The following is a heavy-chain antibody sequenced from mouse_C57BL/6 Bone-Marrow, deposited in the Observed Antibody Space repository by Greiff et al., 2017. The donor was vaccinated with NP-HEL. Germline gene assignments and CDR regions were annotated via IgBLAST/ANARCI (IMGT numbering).Heavy chain of an antibody. CDR3: ASPPWFAY. J-gene: IGHJ3*01. Sequence: EVQVVESGGGLVKPGGSLKLSCAASGFTFSGYGMHWVRQAPEKGLEWVAYISSGSSTIYYADTVKGRFTISRDNAKNTLFLQMTSLRSEDTAMYYCASPPWFAYWGQGTLVTVSA. CDR2: ISSGSSTI. CDR1: GFTFSGYG. V-gene: IGHV5-17*01.